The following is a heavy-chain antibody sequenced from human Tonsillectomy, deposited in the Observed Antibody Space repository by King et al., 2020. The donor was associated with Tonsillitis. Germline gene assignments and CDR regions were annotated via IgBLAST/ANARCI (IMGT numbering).Heavy chain of an antibody. Sequence: QLVQSGAGVKKPRSSVKVSCKASGGTFSSYPISWVRQAPGQGLEWMGGIIPIFGAPNYAQKFQGRVTITADESTSTAYMELSSLRSDDTAVYYCARAHEPFRNDAFDIWGQGTMVTVSS. J-gene: IGHJ3*02. V-gene: IGHV1-69*01. D-gene: IGHD3-3*02. CDR3: ARAHEPFRNDAFDI. CDR1: GGTFSSYP. CDR2: IIPIFGAP.